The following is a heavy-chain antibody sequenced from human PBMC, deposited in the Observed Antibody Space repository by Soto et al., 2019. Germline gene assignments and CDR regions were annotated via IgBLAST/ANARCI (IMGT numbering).Heavy chain of an antibody. D-gene: IGHD6-19*01. CDR3: AKDRKSGSGWYCDY. J-gene: IGHJ4*02. V-gene: IGHV3-23*01. Sequence: EVQLLGSGGGLVQPGGSLRLSCAASGFTFSSYAMSWVRQAPGKGLEWVSAVSGSGGSTYDADSVKGRFTISRDNSKNTLYLQMNSLRAEDTAVYYCAKDRKSGSGWYCDYWGQGTLVTVSS. CDR2: VSGSGGST. CDR1: GFTFSSYA.